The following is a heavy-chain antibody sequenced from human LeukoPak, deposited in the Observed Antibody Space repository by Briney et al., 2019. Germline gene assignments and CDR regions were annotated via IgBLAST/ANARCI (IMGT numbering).Heavy chain of an antibody. J-gene: IGHJ4*02. CDR1: GGTFSSYA. CDR2: IIPIFGTA. D-gene: IGHD6-13*01. CDR3: AAPGIAAAGTRGYFDY. V-gene: IGHV1-69*01. Sequence: SVKVSCKASGGTFSSYAISWVRQAAGQGLEWMGGIIPIFGTANYAQKFQSRVTITADESTSTAYMELSSLRSEDTAVYYCAAPGIAAAGTRGYFDYWGQGTLVTVSS.